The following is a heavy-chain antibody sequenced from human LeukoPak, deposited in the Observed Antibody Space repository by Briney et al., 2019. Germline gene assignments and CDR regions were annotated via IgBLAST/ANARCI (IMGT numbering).Heavy chain of an antibody. CDR1: GGSISSYY. J-gene: IGHJ6*02. Sequence: SETLSLTCTVSGGSISSYYWSWIRQPPGKGLEWIGYIYYSGSTNYNPSLKSRVTISVDTSKNQFSLKLSSVTAADTAVYYCARVEATIYYYGMDVWGQGTTVTVSS. CDR2: IYYSGST. CDR3: ARVEATIYYYGMDV. D-gene: IGHD5-12*01. V-gene: IGHV4-59*12.